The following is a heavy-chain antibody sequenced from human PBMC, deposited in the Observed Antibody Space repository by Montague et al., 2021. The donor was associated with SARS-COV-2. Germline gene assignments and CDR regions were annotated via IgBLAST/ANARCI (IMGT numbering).Heavy chain of an antibody. CDR3: ARDAGGNFPTSFDY. CDR1: GFTVSSNY. D-gene: IGHD4-23*01. J-gene: IGHJ4*02. CDR2: IYSGGST. Sequence: SLRLSCAASGFTVSSNYMSWVRQAPGKGLEWVSVIYSGGSTYYADSVKGRSTISRDNSKNTLYLQMNSLRAEDTAVYYCARDAGGNFPTSFDYWGQGTLVTVSS. V-gene: IGHV3-53*01.